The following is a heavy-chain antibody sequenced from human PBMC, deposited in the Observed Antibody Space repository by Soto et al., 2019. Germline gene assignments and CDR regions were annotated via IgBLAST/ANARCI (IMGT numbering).Heavy chain of an antibody. Sequence: PGGSLRLSCAASGFTFSSYGMHWVRQAPGKGLEWVAVISCDGSNKYYADSVKGRFTISRDNSKNTLYLQMNSLRAEDTAVYYCARDGQQLARGYYYYYGMDVWGQGTTVTVSS. D-gene: IGHD6-13*01. CDR2: ISCDGSNK. CDR1: GFTFSSYG. CDR3: ARDGQQLARGYYYYYGMDV. J-gene: IGHJ6*02. V-gene: IGHV3-30*03.